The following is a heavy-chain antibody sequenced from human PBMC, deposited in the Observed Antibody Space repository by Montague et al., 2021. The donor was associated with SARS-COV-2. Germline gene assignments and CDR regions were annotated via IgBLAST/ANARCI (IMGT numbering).Heavy chain of an antibody. CDR1: GDSDAGVGLG. CDR2: TCLPPKRNN. V-gene: IGHV6-1*01. D-gene: IGHD2-21*01. Sequence: CAISGDSDAGVGLGWKWEEHSPELEFQWQGGTCLPPKRNNDYTISVKSRISISPDTSKNQFSLQLKPMTPEDTAVYYCARWIVNSRYFDSWGQGILVTVSS. J-gene: IGHJ4*01. CDR3: ARWIVNSRYFDS.